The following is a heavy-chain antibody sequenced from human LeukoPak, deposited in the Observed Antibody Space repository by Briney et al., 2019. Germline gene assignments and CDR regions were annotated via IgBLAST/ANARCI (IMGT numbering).Heavy chain of an antibody. J-gene: IGHJ4*02. Sequence: GGSLRLSCAASGFTFSSYSMNWVRQAPGKGLEWVSYISSSSSTIYYADSVKGRFTISRDNAKNSLYLQMNSLRAEDTAAYYCARDGGETGYSSSPRMSYWGQGTLVTVSS. CDR3: ARDGGETGYSSSPRMSY. CDR1: GFTFSSYS. V-gene: IGHV3-48*01. D-gene: IGHD6-6*01. CDR2: ISSSSSTI.